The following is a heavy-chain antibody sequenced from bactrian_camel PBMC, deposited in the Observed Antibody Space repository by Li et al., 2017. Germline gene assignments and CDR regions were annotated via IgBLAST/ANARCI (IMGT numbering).Heavy chain of an antibody. J-gene: IGHJ4*01. Sequence: VQLVESGGGSVQEGGSLRLSCAASGFTFRIADMSWVRQAPGKGLEWVSTINSAGGSTYYADSVKGRFATSRDNGKNAVYLQMNSLKPEDTALYYCSVATTSGTFNYWGQGTQVTVS. CDR2: INSAGGST. D-gene: IGHD5*01. CDR1: GFTFRIAD. V-gene: IGHV3S40*01. CDR3: SVATTSGTFNY.